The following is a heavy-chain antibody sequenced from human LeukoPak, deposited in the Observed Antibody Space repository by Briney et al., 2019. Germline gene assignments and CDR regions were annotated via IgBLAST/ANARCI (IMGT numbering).Heavy chain of an antibody. CDR2: FDPEDGET. J-gene: IGHJ3*02. CDR1: GYTLTELS. D-gene: IGHD6-13*01. Sequence: ASVKVSCKVSGYTLTELSMHWVRQAPGKGLEWMGGFDPEDGETIYAQKFQGRVTMAEDTSTDTAYMELSSLRSEDTAVYYCATSSWSDSRLAFDIWGQGTMVTVSS. V-gene: IGHV1-24*01. CDR3: ATSSWSDSRLAFDI.